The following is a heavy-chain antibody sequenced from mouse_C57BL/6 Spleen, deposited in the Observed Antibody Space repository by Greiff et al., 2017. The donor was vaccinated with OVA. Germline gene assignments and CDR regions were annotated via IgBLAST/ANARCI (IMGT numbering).Heavy chain of an antibody. CDR1: GFTFSSYT. D-gene: IGHD2-3*01. V-gene: IGHV5-9*01. CDR2: ISGGGGNT. CDR3: ATLYDGYYWFAY. J-gene: IGHJ3*01. Sequence: EVKVVESGGGLVKPGGSLKLSCAASGFTFSSYTMSWVRQTPEKRLEWVATISGGGGNTYYPDSVKSRFTISRDNAKNTLYLQMSSLRSEDTALYYCATLYDGYYWFAYWGQGTLVTVSA.